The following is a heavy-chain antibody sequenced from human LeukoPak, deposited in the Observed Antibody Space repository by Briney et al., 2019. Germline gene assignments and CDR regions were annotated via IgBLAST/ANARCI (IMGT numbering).Heavy chain of an antibody. CDR2: INPSGGST. D-gene: IGHD2-15*01. Sequence: ASVKVSCKASGYTFTSYYMHWVRQAPGQGLEWMGIINPSGGSTTYAQKLQGRVTMTTDTSTSTAYMELRSLRSDDTAVYYCARGTSVRYCSGGSCYSGNDVWGQGTTVTVSS. J-gene: IGHJ6*02. V-gene: IGHV1-46*01. CDR3: ARGTSVRYCSGGSCYSGNDV. CDR1: GYTFTSYY.